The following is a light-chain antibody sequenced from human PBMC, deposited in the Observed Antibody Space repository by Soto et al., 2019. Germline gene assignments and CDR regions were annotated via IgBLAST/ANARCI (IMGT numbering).Light chain of an antibody. J-gene: IGLJ1*01. CDR3: SSYTSSNTLYV. Sequence: QFALTQPASVSGSPGQSITISCTGTSSDVGGYNYVSWYQQYPGKAPKLIIYEVSNRPSGVSNRFSGSKSDNTASLTISGLQAEDEADYYCSSYTSSNTLYVFGTGTKVTVL. CDR2: EVS. V-gene: IGLV2-14*01. CDR1: SSDVGGYNY.